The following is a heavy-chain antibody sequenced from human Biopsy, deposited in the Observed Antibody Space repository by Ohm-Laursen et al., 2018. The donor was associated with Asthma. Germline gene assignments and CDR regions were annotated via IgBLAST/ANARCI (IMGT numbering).Heavy chain of an antibody. CDR1: GGSINIGDYY. CDR3: AKTTYGDDGFDP. Sequence: SQTLSLTWTVSGGSINIGDYYWSWIRQHPVKGLEWIGYIYYSGSTYYNPSLKSRVSISLDTSKNQFSLSLTSVTAADPAVYYCAKTTYGDDGFDPWGQGTLVTVSS. V-gene: IGHV4-31*02. D-gene: IGHD4-17*01. J-gene: IGHJ5*02. CDR2: IYYSGST.